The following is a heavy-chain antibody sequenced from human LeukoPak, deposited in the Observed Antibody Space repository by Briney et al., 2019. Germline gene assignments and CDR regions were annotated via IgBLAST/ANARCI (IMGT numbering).Heavy chain of an antibody. CDR2: IIPIFGTA. CDR1: GDTFSSYA. Sequence: SVKVSCKASGDTFSSYAITWVRQAPGQGLEWMGGIIPIFGTANYAQKFQGRVTITADESTSTAYMELSSLRSEDTAVYYCARGHTGYDAFDIWGQGTMVTVSS. J-gene: IGHJ3*02. D-gene: IGHD4-17*01. CDR3: ARGHTGYDAFDI. V-gene: IGHV1-69*13.